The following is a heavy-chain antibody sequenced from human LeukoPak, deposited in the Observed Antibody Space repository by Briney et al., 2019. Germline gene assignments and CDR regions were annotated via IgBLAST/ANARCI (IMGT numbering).Heavy chain of an antibody. CDR1: GYTFTTYY. D-gene: IGHD6-13*01. CDR3: ALSIPATGYYFDS. V-gene: IGHV1-46*01. J-gene: IGHJ4*02. Sequence: ASVKVSCKASGYTFTTYYIHWVRQAPGQGLEWMGIINPSGGSTTYAQKFQGRITMTRDTSTSTVYMELSSLRSEDTAVYYCALSIPATGYYFDSWGQGALVTVSS. CDR2: INPSGGST.